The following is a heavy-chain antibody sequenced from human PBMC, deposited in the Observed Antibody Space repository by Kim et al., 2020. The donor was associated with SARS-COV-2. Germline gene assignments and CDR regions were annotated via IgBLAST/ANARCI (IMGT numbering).Heavy chain of an antibody. J-gene: IGHJ6*02. CDR3: ARVSRASYYYYGMDV. V-gene: IGHV1-3*01. D-gene: IGHD2-21*01. Sequence: QQFQGSVTLPRDTSASTAYMELSSLRSEDTAVYYCARVSRASYYYYGMDVWGQGTTVTVSS.